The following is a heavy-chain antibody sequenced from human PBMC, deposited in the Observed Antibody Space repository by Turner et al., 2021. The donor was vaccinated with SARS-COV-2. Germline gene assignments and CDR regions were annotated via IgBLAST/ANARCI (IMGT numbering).Heavy chain of an antibody. CDR3: AKQVSILGRWLAPFDS. D-gene: IGHD6-19*01. J-gene: IGHJ4*02. CDR1: SRSISSSAYY. Sequence: QLQLQESGPGLWKPPETLSLTCTVSSRSISSSAYYWSWIRQPPGKGLEWIGSFFYSGSTYYSPSCNSRITISVDTSKNQFSLNLSSVTAADTAVYYCAKQVSILGRWLAPFDSWGQGTLVTVSS. CDR2: FFYSGST. V-gene: IGHV4-39*01.